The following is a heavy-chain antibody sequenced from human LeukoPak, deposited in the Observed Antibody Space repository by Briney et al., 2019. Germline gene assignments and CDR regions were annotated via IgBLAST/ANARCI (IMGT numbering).Heavy chain of an antibody. CDR2: ISSSSSYI. CDR3: ARGGPLL. D-gene: IGHD2/OR15-2a*01. Sequence: GGSLRLSCAASGFTFSSYGMHWVRQAPGKGLEWVSSISSSSSYIYYADLVKGRFTISRDNAKNSLYLQMNSLRAEDTAVYYCARGGPLLWGQGTTVTVSS. V-gene: IGHV3-21*01. J-gene: IGHJ6*02. CDR1: GFTFSSYG.